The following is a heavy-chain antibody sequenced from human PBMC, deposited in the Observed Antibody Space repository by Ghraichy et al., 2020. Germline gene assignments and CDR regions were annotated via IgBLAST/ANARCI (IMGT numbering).Heavy chain of an antibody. D-gene: IGHD4-17*01. CDR1: GYTFTSYY. CDR2: ITPSGGST. J-gene: IGHJ5*02. Sequence: ASVKVSCKASGYTFTSYYLHWVRQAPGQGLEWMGIITPSGGSTTYAQKLQGRVTMTRDTSTSTVYMELSSLRSEDTAVYYCARGAYDYGFQLTGGWFDPWGQGTLVTVSS. V-gene: IGHV1-46*01. CDR3: ARGAYDYGFQLTGGWFDP.